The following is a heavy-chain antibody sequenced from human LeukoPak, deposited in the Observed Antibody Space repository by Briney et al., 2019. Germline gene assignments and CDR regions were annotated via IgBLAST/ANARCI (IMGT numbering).Heavy chain of an antibody. V-gene: IGHV3-15*01. Sequence: GGSLRLSCAASGFTFSNAWMSWVRQAPGKGLEWVGRIKSKTDGGTTDYAAPVKGRFTISRDDSKNTLYLQMNSLKTEDTAVYYCTTDRVDSGSYRFEWDFDYWGQGTLVTVSS. J-gene: IGHJ4*02. D-gene: IGHD1-26*01. CDR1: GFTFSNAW. CDR3: TTDRVDSGSYRFEWDFDY. CDR2: IKSKTDGGTT.